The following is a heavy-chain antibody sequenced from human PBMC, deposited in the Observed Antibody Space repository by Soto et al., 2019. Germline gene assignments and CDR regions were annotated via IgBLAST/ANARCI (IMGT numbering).Heavy chain of an antibody. CDR2: IYYSGGT. Sequence: SETLSLTCTVSGGSISSSSYFWGWIRQPQGKGLEWIGSIYYSGGTYYNPSLKSRVTISVDTSKNQFSLKLSSVTAADTAVYYCASVNILTGYYLDYWGQGTLVTVS. CDR3: ASVNILTGYYLDY. D-gene: IGHD3-9*01. CDR1: GGSISSSSYF. V-gene: IGHV4-39*01. J-gene: IGHJ4*02.